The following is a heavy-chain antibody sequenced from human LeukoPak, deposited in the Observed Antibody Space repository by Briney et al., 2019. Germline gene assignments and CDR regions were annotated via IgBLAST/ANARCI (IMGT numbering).Heavy chain of an antibody. J-gene: IGHJ4*02. V-gene: IGHV4-4*07. Sequence: SETLSLTCTVSGGSISDYFWSWIRQPAGKGLEWIGRIYFTGSTNYNPSLKSRVAMSVDTSKKQFSLQLNSVTAADTAVYYCARVSHYYDVGGFSAFDYWGQGTLVTVSS. CDR2: IYFTGST. CDR1: GGSISDYF. D-gene: IGHD3-22*01. CDR3: ARVSHYYDVGGFSAFDY.